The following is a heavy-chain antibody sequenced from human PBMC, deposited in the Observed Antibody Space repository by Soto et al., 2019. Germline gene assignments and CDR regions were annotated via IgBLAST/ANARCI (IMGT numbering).Heavy chain of an antibody. Sequence: VELVESGGGLVQPGGSLRLSCAASGFTLSDHYMDWVRQAPGRGLEWVGRTRNKANGYSTEYAAAVKGRFIVSSDDSLNSRYLQMNSLKTEDTAVYYCVRTSHYGSGSWNFDFWGQGTLVTVSS. CDR2: TRNKANGYST. CDR1: GFTLSDHY. J-gene: IGHJ4*02. V-gene: IGHV3-72*01. D-gene: IGHD3-10*01. CDR3: VRTSHYGSGSWNFDF.